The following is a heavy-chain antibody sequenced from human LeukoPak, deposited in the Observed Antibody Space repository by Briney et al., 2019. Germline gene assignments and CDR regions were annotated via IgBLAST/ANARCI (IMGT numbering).Heavy chain of an antibody. D-gene: IGHD3-3*01. J-gene: IGHJ4*02. Sequence: GGSLRLSCAASGFIFTNYFMSWVRQAPGKGLEWVASIKHDGSEKYYVDSVRGRFAISRDNTMNSLYLQMSSLRAEDTAVYYCATDRGWRTSGYYLYYFEYWGQGTLVTYSS. CDR3: ATDRGWRTSGYYLYYFEY. CDR2: IKHDGSEK. V-gene: IGHV3-7*01. CDR1: GFIFTNYF.